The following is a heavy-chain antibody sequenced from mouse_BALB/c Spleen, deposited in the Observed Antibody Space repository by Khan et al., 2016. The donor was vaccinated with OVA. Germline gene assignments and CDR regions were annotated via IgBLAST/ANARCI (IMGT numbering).Heavy chain of an antibody. CDR1: GYTFINYW. J-gene: IGHJ2*01. Sequence: QVQLQQSGAELAKPGASVKMSCTASGYTFINYWILWVKQRPGQGLEWIGYINPSTGYTEYNQNFNDKATLTADKSSSTAYMKLSSLTSEDAAVYYCARRGLRWDFDYWGQGTTLTVSS. CDR3: ARRGLRWDFDY. D-gene: IGHD1-1*01. CDR2: INPSTGYT. V-gene: IGHV1-7*01.